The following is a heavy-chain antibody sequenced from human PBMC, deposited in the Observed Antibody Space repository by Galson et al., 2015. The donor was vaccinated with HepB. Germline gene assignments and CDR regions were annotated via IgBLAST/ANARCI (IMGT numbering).Heavy chain of an antibody. V-gene: IGHV3-49*04. CDR3: TGRTISGNYSPIEF. Sequence: SLRLSCAASGITFGDYSMSWVRQAPGKGLEWVGFIWSKAYGGTTDYAASVKDRFIISRDDSKSVAYLHMNSLKIEDTGLYYCTGRTISGNYSPIEFWGQGTLVTVSS. D-gene: IGHD1-26*01. J-gene: IGHJ4*02. CDR2: IWSKAYGGTT. CDR1: GITFGDYS.